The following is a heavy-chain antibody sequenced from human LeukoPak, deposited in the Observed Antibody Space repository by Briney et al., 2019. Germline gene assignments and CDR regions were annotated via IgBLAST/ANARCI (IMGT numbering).Heavy chain of an antibody. Sequence: PGGSLRLSCAASGFTVISNFWTWVRRAPGKGLEWVSITYSDGSTYYADSVKGRFTISRDSSNNTVYLQMNSLRAEDTALYYCASDSQQQVDAPDVWGQGTTVAVSS. CDR3: ASDSQQQVDAPDV. CDR2: TYSDGST. V-gene: IGHV3-66*01. D-gene: IGHD6-13*01. J-gene: IGHJ6*02. CDR1: GFTVISNF.